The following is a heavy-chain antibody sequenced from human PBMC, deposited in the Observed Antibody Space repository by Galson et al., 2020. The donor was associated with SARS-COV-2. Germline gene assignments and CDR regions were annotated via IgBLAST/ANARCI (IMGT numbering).Heavy chain of an antibody. CDR2: INPTCGGT. CDR3: SRLRYYDVLTGYIVDV. J-gene: IGHJ6*02. D-gene: IGHD3-9*01. CDR1: GYTFLDYY. Sequence: ASVQVSCKASGYTFLDYYLHWVRQAPGQGLEWMGRINPTCGGTNYAQKVEGRVTMTSDTSITTAYMELSRLRAADTAVYYCSRLRYYDVLTGYIVDVWGQETMVTVSS. V-gene: IGHV1-2*06.